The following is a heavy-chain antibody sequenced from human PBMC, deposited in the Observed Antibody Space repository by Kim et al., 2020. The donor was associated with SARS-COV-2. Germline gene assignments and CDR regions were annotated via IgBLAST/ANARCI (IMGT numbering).Heavy chain of an antibody. CDR2: T. V-gene: IGHV3-53*04. CDR3: ASRQWLRSGDY. Sequence: TYYADSVKGRFTISRHNSKNTLYLQMNSLRAGDTAVYYCASRQWLRSGDYWGQGTLVTVSS. J-gene: IGHJ4*02. D-gene: IGHD3-16*01.